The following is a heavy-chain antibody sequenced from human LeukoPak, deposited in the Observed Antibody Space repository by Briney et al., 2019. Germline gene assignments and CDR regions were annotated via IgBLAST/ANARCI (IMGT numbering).Heavy chain of an antibody. V-gene: IGHV3-21*01. CDR3: ARDFSDTLTGYFYYYYGMDV. CDR1: GFTFSSYS. CDR2: IGSSSSYI. Sequence: GGSLRLSCAASGFTFSSYSMNWVRQAPGKGLEWVSSIGSSSSYIYYADSVKGRFTISRDNAKNSLYLQMNSLRAEDTAVYYCARDFSDTLTGYFYYYYGMDVWGQGTTVTVSS. J-gene: IGHJ6*02. D-gene: IGHD3-9*01.